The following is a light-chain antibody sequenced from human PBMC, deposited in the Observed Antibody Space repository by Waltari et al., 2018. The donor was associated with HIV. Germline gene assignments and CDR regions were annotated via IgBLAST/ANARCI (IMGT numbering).Light chain of an antibody. Sequence: SYELTQPPSVSVSPGQTASITRSGDKLGDKYACWYQQKPGQSPVLVIYQDSKRPSGIPERFSGSNSGNTATLTISGTQAMDEADYYCQAWDSSTWVFGGGTKLTVL. J-gene: IGLJ3*02. CDR3: QAWDSSTWV. CDR1: KLGDKY. CDR2: QDS. V-gene: IGLV3-1*01.